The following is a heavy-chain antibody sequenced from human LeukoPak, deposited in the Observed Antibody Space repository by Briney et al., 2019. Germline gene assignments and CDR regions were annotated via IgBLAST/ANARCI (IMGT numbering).Heavy chain of an antibody. J-gene: IGHJ5*02. CDR3: ARDLNNYGDYSWFDP. D-gene: IGHD4-17*01. CDR2: IIPIFGTA. Sequence: AASVKVSCKASGGTFSSYAISWVRQAPGQGLEWMGGIIPIFGTANYAQKFQGRVTITADESTSTAYTELSSLRSEDTAVYYCARDLNNYGDYSWFDPWGQGTLVTVSS. CDR1: GGTFSSYA. V-gene: IGHV1-69*13.